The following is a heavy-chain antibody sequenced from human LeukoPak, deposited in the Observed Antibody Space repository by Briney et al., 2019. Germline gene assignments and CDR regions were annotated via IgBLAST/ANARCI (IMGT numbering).Heavy chain of an antibody. CDR2: ISNDGGGT. V-gene: IGHV3-23*02. J-gene: IGHJ5*02. CDR3: AKGSSGYFADL. D-gene: IGHD3-22*01. CDR1: GFTFNNYG. Sequence: GGSLRLSCAASGFTFNNYGLIWVRQAPGKGLEWVAAISNDGGGTMYGGFVEGRFTISRDNSKNTLFLQMNSLRAEDAALYYCAKGSSGYFADLWGQGTLVTVSS.